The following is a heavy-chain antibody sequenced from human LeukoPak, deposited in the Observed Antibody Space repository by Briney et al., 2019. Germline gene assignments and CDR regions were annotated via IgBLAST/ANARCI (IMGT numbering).Heavy chain of an antibody. Sequence: GGSLRLSCAASGFTFSSYAMSWVRQAPGKGLEWVSAISGSGGSTYYADSVKGRFTISRDNSKNTLYLQMNSLRAEDTAVYYCAKAGAYCGGDCYFSAYYFDYWGQGTLVTVSS. D-gene: IGHD2-21*02. V-gene: IGHV3-23*01. CDR2: ISGSGGST. J-gene: IGHJ4*02. CDR3: AKAGAYCGGDCYFSAYYFDY. CDR1: GFTFSSYA.